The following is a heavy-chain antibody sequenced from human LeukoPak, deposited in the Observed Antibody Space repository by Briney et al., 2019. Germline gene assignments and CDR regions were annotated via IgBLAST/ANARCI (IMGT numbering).Heavy chain of an antibody. D-gene: IGHD6-13*01. CDR3: ARAPRASYSSSWYPGFDY. J-gene: IGHJ4*02. Sequence: NPGLSLRLSYAASVFTFSSYSMNWVRQAPGMGLEGVSSITNSSNYKYYTEALKGRFTNPGDDPKNTLYLQMNSLRAEDTAVYYCARAPRASYSSSWYPGFDYWGQGTLVTVSS. CDR2: ITNSSNYK. CDR1: VFTFSSYS. V-gene: IGHV3-21*01.